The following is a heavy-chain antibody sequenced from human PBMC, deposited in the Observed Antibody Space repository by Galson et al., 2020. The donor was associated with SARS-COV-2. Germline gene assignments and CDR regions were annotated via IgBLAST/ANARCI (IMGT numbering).Heavy chain of an antibody. J-gene: IGHJ4*02. CDR1: GLSFSSYD. CDR3: AKRDDYGDQPLDY. Sequence: GESLKISCAASGLSFSSYDMHWVRQAPGKGLEWVAGILYHGRNKYYADSVKGRFTISRDNAKNTLFLQMNSLRDEDTAIYYCAKRDDYGDQPLDYWGQGTLVTVSS. V-gene: IGHV3-30*18. CDR2: ILYHGRNK. D-gene: IGHD4-17*01.